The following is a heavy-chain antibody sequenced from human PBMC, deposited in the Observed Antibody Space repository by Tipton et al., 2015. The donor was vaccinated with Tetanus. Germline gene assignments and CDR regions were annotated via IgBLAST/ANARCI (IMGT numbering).Heavy chain of an antibody. CDR2: IFYSGNT. V-gene: IGHV4-59*12. J-gene: IGHJ4*02. CDR3: ARGGLTPYEKDY. CDR1: GGSISTYY. Sequence: TLSLTCTVSGGSISTYYWSWIRQPPGKGLEWIGYIFYSGNTNYNPSLKTRVTISVDTSKNQFSLKLSSVTAADTAVYYCARGGLTPYEKDYWGQGTLVTVSS. D-gene: IGHD3-3*01.